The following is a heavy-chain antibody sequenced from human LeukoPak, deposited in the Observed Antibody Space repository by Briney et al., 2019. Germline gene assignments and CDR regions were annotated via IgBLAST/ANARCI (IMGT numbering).Heavy chain of an antibody. D-gene: IGHD1-26*01. V-gene: IGHV3-48*01. CDR3: ARDYPSGSYSIDY. CDR2: VSYSGSTI. CDR1: GFTFSSNS. J-gene: IGHJ4*02. Sequence: GGSLRLSCAASGFTFSSNSMNWVRQAPGKGLEWVSYVSYSGSTIYYADSVRGRFTISRDNAKNSLYLQMNSLRAEDTAVYYCARDYPSGSYSIDYWGQGTLVTVSS.